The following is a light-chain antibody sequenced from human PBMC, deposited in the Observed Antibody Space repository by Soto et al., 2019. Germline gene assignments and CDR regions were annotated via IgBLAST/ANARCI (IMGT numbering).Light chain of an antibody. CDR1: SSDVGGYDY. Sequence: QSALTQPRSVSGSPGQSVTISCTGTSSDVGGYDYVSWYQQHPDKAPKLMIFDVSKRPSGVPDRFSGSKSGSTASLTISGLQADDEADYYCCSYAGGFYVVGTGTKLTVL. CDR3: CSYAGGFYV. CDR2: DVS. V-gene: IGLV2-11*01. J-gene: IGLJ1*01.